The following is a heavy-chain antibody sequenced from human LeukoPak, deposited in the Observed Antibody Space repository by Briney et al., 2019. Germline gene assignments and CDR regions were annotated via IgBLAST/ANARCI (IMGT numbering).Heavy chain of an antibody. D-gene: IGHD2-2*01. CDR3: ARGEDIVVVPAAYYYGMDV. Sequence: GGSLRLSCAASGFTFSSYSMNWVRQAPGKGLEWVSSISSSSSYIYYADSVKDRFTISREHAKNSLYLQMNRLRAEDTAVYYCARGEDIVVVPAAYYYGMDVWGKGTTVTVSS. J-gene: IGHJ6*04. CDR1: GFTFSSYS. CDR2: ISSSSSYI. V-gene: IGHV3-21*01.